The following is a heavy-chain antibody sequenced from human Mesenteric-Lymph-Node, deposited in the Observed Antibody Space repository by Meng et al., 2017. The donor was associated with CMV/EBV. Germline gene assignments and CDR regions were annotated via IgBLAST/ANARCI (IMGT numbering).Heavy chain of an antibody. CDR3: ARGSSYDILTGYFDY. J-gene: IGHJ4*02. D-gene: IGHD3-9*01. CDR2: INHSGST. V-gene: IGHV4-34*01. Sequence: QGQLRQWGAGLLTPSGTPAGTCAVYGGSFSGYYWNWIRQSPEKGLEWIGEINHSGSTTYNPSFTSRIIISVDTSTNQISLNMSSVTAADTAVYYCARGSSYDILTGYFDYWGQGALVTVSS. CDR1: GGSFSGYY.